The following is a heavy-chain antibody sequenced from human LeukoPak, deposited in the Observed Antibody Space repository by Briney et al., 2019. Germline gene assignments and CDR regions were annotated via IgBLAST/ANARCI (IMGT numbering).Heavy chain of an antibody. CDR2: IYYSGST. D-gene: IGHD3-3*01. CDR3: ASRRGLRFLEWLGNWFDP. CDR1: GGSISSSSYY. V-gene: IGHV4-39*01. J-gene: IGHJ5*02. Sequence: KTSETLSLTCTVSGGSISSSSYYWGWIRQPPGKGLEWIGSIYYSGSTYYNPSLKSRVTISVDTSKNQFSLKLSSVTAADTAVYYCASRRGLRFLEWLGNWFDPWGQGTLVTVSS.